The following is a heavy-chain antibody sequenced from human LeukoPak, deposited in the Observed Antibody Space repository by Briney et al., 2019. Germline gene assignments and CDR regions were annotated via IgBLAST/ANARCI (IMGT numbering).Heavy chain of an antibody. V-gene: IGHV3-33*01. CDR2: IWYDGSNK. CDR1: GFTFSSYG. J-gene: IGHJ4*02. CDR3: ARDLRAVTYGDYVFGY. D-gene: IGHD4-17*01. Sequence: PGGSLRLSCAASGFTFSSYGMHWVRQAPGKGLEWVAVIWYDGSNKYYADSVKGRFTISRDNSKNTLYLQMNSLRAEDTAVYYCARDLRAVTYGDYVFGYWGQGTLVTVSS.